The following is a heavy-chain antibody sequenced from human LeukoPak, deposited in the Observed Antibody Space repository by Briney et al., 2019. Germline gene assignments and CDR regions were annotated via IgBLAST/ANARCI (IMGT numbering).Heavy chain of an antibody. V-gene: IGHV4-38-2*02. CDR2: IYHSGAT. CDR1: DYSISSGYY. D-gene: IGHD3-10*01. Sequence: SETLSLTCTVSDYSISSGYYWGWIRQPPGKWLEWIGSIYHSGATYYNPSLRSRVTISVDTSRSQFSLRLRSVTAADTAVYYCARDADPSAYYGSGSSIDHWGQGTLVTVSS. J-gene: IGHJ4*02. CDR3: ARDADPSAYYGSGSSIDH.